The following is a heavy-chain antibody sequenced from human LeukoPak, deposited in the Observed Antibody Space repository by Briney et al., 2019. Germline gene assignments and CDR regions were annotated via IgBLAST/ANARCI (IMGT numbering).Heavy chain of an antibody. CDR1: AGSISSHY. Sequence: SETLSLTCTVSAGSISSHYWGWHRPPAGQEREWMGRIYTSGTHNYNTSLKSRVTMSVDTSKNQFSLKLSSVADADMAVYYCARAYPTYYYDSRGYRGGLYYFDYWGQGTLVTVSS. D-gene: IGHD3-22*01. V-gene: IGHV4-4*07. CDR3: ARAYPTYYYDSRGYRGGLYYFDY. J-gene: IGHJ4*02. CDR2: IYTSGTH.